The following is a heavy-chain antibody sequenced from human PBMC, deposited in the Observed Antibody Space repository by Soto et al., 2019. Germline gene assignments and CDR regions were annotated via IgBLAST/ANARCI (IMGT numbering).Heavy chain of an antibody. Sequence: QVQLVQSGAEVKKPGASVKVSCKASGYTFTSYGISWVRQAPGQGLEWMGWISAYNDNTNYAQKVQGRVTMTADASTSTAYMELRSLRSDDTAMYYCARGGYCSGGSCYPGGMDVWGQGTTVTVSS. D-gene: IGHD2-15*01. V-gene: IGHV1-18*01. CDR1: GYTFTSYG. J-gene: IGHJ6*02. CDR2: ISAYNDNT. CDR3: ARGGYCSGGSCYPGGMDV.